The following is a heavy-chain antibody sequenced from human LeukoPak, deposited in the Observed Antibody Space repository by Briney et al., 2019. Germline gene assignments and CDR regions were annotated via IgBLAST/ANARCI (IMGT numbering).Heavy chain of an antibody. Sequence: SETLSLTCTVSGDSINSLDLWSWVRQPPGKGLEWIGEMFLSGTTHSNPSGKVRVTISIDKSKNQFFLNLSSVTAADTAVYYCAGLVGRYSSGLYYYYFDYWGQGTLVTVSS. V-gene: IGHV4-4*02. CDR3: AGLVGRYSSGLYYYYFDY. D-gene: IGHD3-22*01. J-gene: IGHJ4*02. CDR2: MFLSGTT. CDR1: GDSINSLDL.